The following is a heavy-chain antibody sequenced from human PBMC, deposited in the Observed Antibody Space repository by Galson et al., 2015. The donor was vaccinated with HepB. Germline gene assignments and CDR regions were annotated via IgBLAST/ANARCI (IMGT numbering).Heavy chain of an antibody. J-gene: IGHJ4*02. CDR2: ISSSFSHI. CDR3: AKDPYLYSALAGTMAGFDY. Sequence: SLRLSCAVSGLTFNSYAMSWVRQAPGKGLEWVSSISSSFSHIYYADSVKGRFTISRDNAKNSLYLQMNSLRAEDTALYYCAKDPYLYSALAGTMAGFDYWGQGTLVTVSS. V-gene: IGHV3-21*03. CDR1: GLTFNSYA. D-gene: IGHD6-19*01.